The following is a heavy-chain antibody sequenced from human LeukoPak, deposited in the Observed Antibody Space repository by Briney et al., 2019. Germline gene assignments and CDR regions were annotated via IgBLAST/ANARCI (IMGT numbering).Heavy chain of an antibody. V-gene: IGHV3-53*01. CDR3: ARTKVRGGYFDY. J-gene: IGHJ4*02. D-gene: IGHD3-10*01. CDR2: IYAGGST. CDR1: GFTVSSNY. Sequence: QPGGSLRLSCAASGFTVSSNYMSWVRQAPGKGLEWVSVIYAGGSTYYADSVKGRFTISRDNYKNNPYLPINSRRADDTAAFYYARTKVRGGYFDYWGQGTLVTVSS.